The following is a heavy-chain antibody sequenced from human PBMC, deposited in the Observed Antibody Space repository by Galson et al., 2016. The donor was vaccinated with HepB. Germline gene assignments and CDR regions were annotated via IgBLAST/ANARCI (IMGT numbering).Heavy chain of an antibody. D-gene: IGHD3-22*01. CDR1: GFTVSNNY. V-gene: IGHV3-64*01. Sequence: SLRLSCAASGFTVSNNYMSWVRQAPGKGLEYVSGISSNGYSTYYENSVKGRFTISRDNSKNTLYLQMGSLRAEDMAVYFCARDRDSYSFDYWGQGTLVTVSS. CDR3: ARDRDSYSFDY. J-gene: IGHJ4*02. CDR2: ISSNGYST.